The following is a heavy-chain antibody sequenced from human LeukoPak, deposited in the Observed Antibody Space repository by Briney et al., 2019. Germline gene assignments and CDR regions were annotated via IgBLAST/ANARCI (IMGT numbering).Heavy chain of an antibody. V-gene: IGHV1-24*01. CDR3: ATVPDYCSGGSCYSGRAFDI. J-gene: IGHJ3*02. Sequence: ASVKVSCKVSGYTLTELSMHWVRQAPGKGLEWMGGFDPEDGETIYAQKFQGRVTMTEDTSTDTAYMELSSLRSEDTAVYYCATVPDYCSGGSCYSGRAFDIWGQGTVVTVSS. CDR1: GYTLTELS. D-gene: IGHD2-15*01. CDR2: FDPEDGET.